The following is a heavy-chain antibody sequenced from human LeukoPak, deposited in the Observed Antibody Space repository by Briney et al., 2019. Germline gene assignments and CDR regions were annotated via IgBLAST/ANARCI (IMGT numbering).Heavy chain of an antibody. CDR1: GFTSDDYA. D-gene: IGHD3-3*01. J-gene: IGHJ4*02. CDR2: ISWNSGSI. CDR3: ARVVKSGPSHYFDY. Sequence: GGSLRLSCAASGFTSDDYAMHWVRQAPGKGLEWVSGISWNSGSIGYADSVKGRFTISRENAKNFLYLQMNSLRAGDTAVYYCARVVKSGPSHYFDYWGQGTLVTVSS. V-gene: IGHV3-9*02.